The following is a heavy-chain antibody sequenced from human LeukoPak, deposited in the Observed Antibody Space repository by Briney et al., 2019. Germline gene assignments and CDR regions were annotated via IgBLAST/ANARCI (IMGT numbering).Heavy chain of an antibody. CDR2: FYYSGST. Sequence: SETLSLTCTVSGGXIISSSYYWDWIRQPPGKGLDWIGSFYYSGSTYYNPSLKSRVTISVDTSKNQFSLKLSSVTAADTAVYYCARRNRAAAGVDYWGQGTLVTVSS. J-gene: IGHJ4*02. CDR1: GGXIISSSYY. D-gene: IGHD6-13*01. CDR3: ARRNRAAAGVDY. V-gene: IGHV4-39*01.